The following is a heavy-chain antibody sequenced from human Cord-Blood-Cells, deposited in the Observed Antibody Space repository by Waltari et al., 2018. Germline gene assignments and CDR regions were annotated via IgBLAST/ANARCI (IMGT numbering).Heavy chain of an antibody. CDR3: TTTGLDY. J-gene: IGHJ4*02. CDR1: GLALSNDW. CDR2: IKSKTDGGTT. Sequence: EVQLVESGGGLVKPGGSLRLSCAGSGLALSNDWVSWVRQAPGKGLEWVGRIKSKTDGGTTDYAAPVKGRFTISRDDSKNTLYLQMNSLKTEDTAVYYCTTTGLDYWGQGTLVTVSS. D-gene: IGHD3-10*01. V-gene: IGHV3-15*01.